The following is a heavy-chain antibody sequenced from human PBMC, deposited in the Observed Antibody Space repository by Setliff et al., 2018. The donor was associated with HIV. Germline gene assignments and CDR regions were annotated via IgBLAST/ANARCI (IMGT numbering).Heavy chain of an antibody. CDR1: GYPFGDYV. Sequence: ASVKVSCKTSGYPFGDYVINWVRQAPGQGLEWMGGISGGSGNTEYARKFQDRVTMTRDTSTGTAYMELSNLRSDDTAVFYCAREALAWYHYDSSGYSNWFDPWGQGTLVTVSS. J-gene: IGHJ5*02. CDR3: AREALAWYHYDSSGYSNWFDP. D-gene: IGHD3-22*01. V-gene: IGHV1-18*01. CDR2: ISGGSGNT.